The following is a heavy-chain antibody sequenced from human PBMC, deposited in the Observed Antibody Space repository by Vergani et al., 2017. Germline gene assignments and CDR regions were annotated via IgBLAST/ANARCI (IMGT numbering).Heavy chain of an antibody. CDR1: GFTFDDYA. CDR3: AKDGHPGQDTADYFDY. V-gene: IGHV3-9*01. Sequence: EVQLVESGGGLVQPGRSLRLSCAASGFTFDDYAMHWVRQAPGKGLEWVSGISWNSGSTGYADSVKGRFTISRDNAKNSLYLQMNSLRAEDTALYYCAKDGHPGQDTADYFDYWGQGTLVTVSS. D-gene: IGHD5-18*01. CDR2: ISWNSGST. J-gene: IGHJ4*02.